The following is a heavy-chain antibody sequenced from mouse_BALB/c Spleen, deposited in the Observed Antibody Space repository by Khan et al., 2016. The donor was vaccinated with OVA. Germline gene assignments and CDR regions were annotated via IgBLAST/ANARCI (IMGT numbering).Heavy chain of an antibody. CDR2: IDPFSGDT. CDR1: GYSFTTYY. D-gene: IGHD2-2*01. Sequence: VQLKESGPELMKPGTSVKISCKASGYSFTTYYIHWVMQSHGKSLEWIGYIDPFSGDTTFNQKFKGKATLTVDKSSSTAYIHLSNLTSEDSAIYYCTRHGYVAWFTYGGKGTLVSVSA. J-gene: IGHJ3*01. V-gene: IGHV1S135*01. CDR3: TRHGYVAWFTY.